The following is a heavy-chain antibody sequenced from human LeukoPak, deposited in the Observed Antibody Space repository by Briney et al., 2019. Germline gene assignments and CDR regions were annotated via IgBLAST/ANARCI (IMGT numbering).Heavy chain of an antibody. D-gene: IGHD3-3*01. V-gene: IGHV4-34*01. Sequence: PSETLSLTCTVSGASISSYYWSWIRQPPGKGLEWIGEINHSGSTNYNPSLKSRVTISVDTSKNQLSLKLSSVTAADTAVYYCARGTRYDFWSGYSGHDYWGQGTLVTVSS. CDR1: GASISSYY. CDR3: ARGTRYDFWSGYSGHDY. CDR2: INHSGST. J-gene: IGHJ4*02.